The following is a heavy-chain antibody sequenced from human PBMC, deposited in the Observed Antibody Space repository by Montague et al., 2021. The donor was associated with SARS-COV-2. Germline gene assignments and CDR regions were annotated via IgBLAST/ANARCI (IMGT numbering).Heavy chain of an antibody. CDR3: ARDRFDFGAGRTGTIDF. J-gene: IGHJ4*02. D-gene: IGHD3-10*01. Sequence: SETLSLTCSVSGDSITNHYWSWIRQPAGKGLEWIGRMHFTGKTNFSPFFSSRLTMSADTSKNQFSLKLTSVTAADTAIYFCARDRFDFGAGRTGTIDFWGQGTLAPVSS. V-gene: IGHV4-4*07. CDR1: GDSITNHY. CDR2: MHFTGKT.